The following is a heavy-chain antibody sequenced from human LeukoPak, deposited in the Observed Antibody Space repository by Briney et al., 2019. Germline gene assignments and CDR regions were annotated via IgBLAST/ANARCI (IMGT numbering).Heavy chain of an antibody. CDR1: GFTFSSYA. J-gene: IGHJ3*01. CDR2: LSGSGGGT. CDR3: AKDRTSYSRWGGYYLGAFDL. Sequence: GGSLRLSCAASGFTFSSYAMTWVRQAPGKGLEWVSSLSGSGGGTWYAGSVKGRFTISRDNSNNIMYLQMNSLRVEDTAIYYCAKDRTSYSRWGGYYLGAFDLWGHGRMVTVSS. D-gene: IGHD3-10*01. V-gene: IGHV3-23*01.